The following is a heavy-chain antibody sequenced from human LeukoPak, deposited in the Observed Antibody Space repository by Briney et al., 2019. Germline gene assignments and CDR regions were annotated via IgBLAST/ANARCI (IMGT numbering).Heavy chain of an antibody. CDR2: ISWNSGSI. CDR3: ARPSLDDMVGAIGADY. J-gene: IGHJ4*02. Sequence: PGRSLRLSCAASGFTFDDYAMHWVRQASGKGLEWVSGISWNSGSIGYADSVKGRFTISRDNSKNTLYLQMTSVRVEDTAVYFCARPSLDDMVGAIGADYWGQGTLVAVSS. V-gene: IGHV3-9*01. D-gene: IGHD1-26*01. CDR1: GFTFDDYA.